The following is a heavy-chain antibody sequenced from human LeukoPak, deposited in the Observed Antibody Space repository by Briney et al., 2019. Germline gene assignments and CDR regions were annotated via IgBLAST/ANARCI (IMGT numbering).Heavy chain of an antibody. V-gene: IGHV4-59*01. Sequence: SETLSLTCTVSGGSISSYYWSWIRQPPGKGLEWIGYNYYSGSTNYNPSLKSRVTISVDTSKNQFSLKLSSVTAADTAVHYCARTPLSGQSFDYWGQGTLVTVSS. CDR2: NYYSGST. CDR3: ARTPLSGQSFDY. CDR1: GGSISSYY. J-gene: IGHJ4*02.